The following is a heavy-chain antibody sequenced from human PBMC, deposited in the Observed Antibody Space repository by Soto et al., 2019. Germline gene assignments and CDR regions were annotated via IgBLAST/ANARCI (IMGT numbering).Heavy chain of an antibody. V-gene: IGHV1-3*01. CDR2: INAGNGNT. CDR3: ARGGGGGYGEKDS. CDR1: GYTFTSYA. J-gene: IGHJ4*02. Sequence: VKVSCKASGYTFTSYAMHWVRQAPGQRLEWMGWINAGNGNTKYSQKFQGRVTITRDTSASTAYMELSSLRSEDTAVYYCARGGGGGYGEKDSGGQGTWVTVSS. D-gene: IGHD3-10*01.